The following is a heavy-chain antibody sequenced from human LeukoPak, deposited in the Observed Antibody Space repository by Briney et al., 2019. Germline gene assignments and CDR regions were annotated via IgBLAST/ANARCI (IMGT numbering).Heavy chain of an antibody. J-gene: IGHJ4*02. Sequence: ASVKVSCKASGYTFTSYAMHWVRQAPGQRLEWMGWINAGDGNTKYSQKFQGRVTITRDTSASTAYMELSSLRSEDTAVYYCARAPDSSSWYALGYWGQGTLVTVSS. D-gene: IGHD6-13*01. CDR1: GYTFTSYA. V-gene: IGHV1-3*01. CDR2: INAGDGNT. CDR3: ARAPDSSSWYALGY.